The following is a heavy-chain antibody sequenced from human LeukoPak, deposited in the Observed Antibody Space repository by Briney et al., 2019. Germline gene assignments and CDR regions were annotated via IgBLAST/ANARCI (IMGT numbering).Heavy chain of an antibody. J-gene: IGHJ5*02. CDR1: GGSINSFY. CDR2: VYYSGIT. CDR3: ARGRGYSYAFDP. D-gene: IGHD5-18*01. Sequence: SETLSLTCTVSGGSINSFYWSWIRQPPGKGLEWIGSVYYSGITYYNPSLKSRVTVSPDTSKTQFSLKLTSVTAADTAVYYCARGRGYSYAFDPWGQGMLVTVSS. V-gene: IGHV4-39*07.